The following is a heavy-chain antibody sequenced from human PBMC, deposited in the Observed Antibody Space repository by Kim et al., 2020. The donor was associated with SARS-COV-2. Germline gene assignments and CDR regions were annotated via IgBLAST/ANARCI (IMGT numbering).Heavy chain of an antibody. J-gene: IGHJ5*02. V-gene: IGHV3-53*01. CDR3: ARAGFIVGATGWFDP. Sequence: DSVKGRFTISRDNSKNTLYLQMNSLRAEDTAVYYCARAGFIVGATGWFDPWGQGTLVTVSS. D-gene: IGHD1-26*01.